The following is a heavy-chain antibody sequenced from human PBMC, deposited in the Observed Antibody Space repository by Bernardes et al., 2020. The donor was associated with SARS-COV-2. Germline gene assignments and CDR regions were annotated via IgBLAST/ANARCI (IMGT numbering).Heavy chain of an antibody. J-gene: IGHJ4*02. V-gene: IGHV4-59*01. CDR2: ISYSGST. CDR3: ARADLGVSGSQV. CDR1: GGSISNYY. D-gene: IGHD3-10*01. Sequence: LSLTCTVSGGSISNYYWSWIRQPPGKRLEWIGYISYSGSTNYNPSLRSRVTLSVDTSRNQFSLRLSSVTAADMALYYCARADLGVSGSQVWGQGTLVTVSS.